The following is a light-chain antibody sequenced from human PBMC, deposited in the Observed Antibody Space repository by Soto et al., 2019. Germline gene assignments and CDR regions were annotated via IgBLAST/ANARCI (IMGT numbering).Light chain of an antibody. J-gene: IGLJ3*02. V-gene: IGLV4-60*02. CDR3: GTWDSNTRV. Sequence: QAVLTQSSSASASLGSSVKLTCTLSSGHSSYIIAWHQQQPGEAPRYLMKLEGSGSYNKGSGVPDRFSGSSSGADRYLTISNLQFEDEADCYCGTWDSNTRVFGGGTKLTVL. CDR2: LEGSGSY. CDR1: SGHSSYI.